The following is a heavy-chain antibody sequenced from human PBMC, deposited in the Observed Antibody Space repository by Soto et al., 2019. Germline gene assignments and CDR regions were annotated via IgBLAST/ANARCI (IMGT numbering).Heavy chain of an antibody. CDR2: ISHDGYNK. D-gene: IGHD6-13*01. Sequence: VAVISHDGYNKYYADSVKGRFTISRDSSKNTLYLQMNTLRVEDTAVYSCARDSGSSWYFGMDVWGQGP. J-gene: IGHJ6*02. CDR3: ARDSGSSWYFGMDV. V-gene: IGHV3-30-3*01.